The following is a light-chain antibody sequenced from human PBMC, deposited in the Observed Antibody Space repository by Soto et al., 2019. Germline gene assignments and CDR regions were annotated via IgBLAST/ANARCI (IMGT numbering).Light chain of an antibody. CDR2: EAS. CDR1: QGISNF. CDR3: QKYNRAPFT. Sequence: DIQMTQSPSSLSASVGDRVTITCRGSQGISNFVAWYQQIPGKVPQLLISEASTLQSGVSSRFSGSGSGTDFTLTINNLQPEDVGTYYCQKYNRAPFTFGAGTKVGIK. J-gene: IGKJ3*01. V-gene: IGKV1-27*01.